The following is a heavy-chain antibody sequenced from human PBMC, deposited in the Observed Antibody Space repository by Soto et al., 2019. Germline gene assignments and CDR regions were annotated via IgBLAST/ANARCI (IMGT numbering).Heavy chain of an antibody. V-gene: IGHV1-3*01. CDR3: ARDRDETTVTTFDY. D-gene: IGHD4-17*01. J-gene: IGHJ4*02. CDR1: GYTFTSYA. Sequence: ASVKVSCKASGYTFTSYAMHWVRQAPGQRLEWMGWINAGNGNTKYSQKFQGRVTITRDTSASTAYMELSSLRSEDTAVYYCARDRDETTVTTFDYWGQRTLVTVSS. CDR2: INAGNGNT.